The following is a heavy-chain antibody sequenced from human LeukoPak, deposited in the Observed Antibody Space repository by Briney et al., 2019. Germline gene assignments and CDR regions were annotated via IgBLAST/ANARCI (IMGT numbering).Heavy chain of an antibody. CDR3: AKDGYSYGTNFDY. D-gene: IGHD5-18*01. V-gene: IGHV3-23*01. CDR2: ISGSGGRP. CDR1: GFTFSSYA. J-gene: IGHJ4*02. Sequence: GGSLTLSCAASGFTFSSYALRWVRQAPGKGREWVSAISGSGGRPYSADPAQSRDTLSRDNAKNTLYPQMNSLRAEGTGVYYCAKDGYSYGTNFDYWGQGTLVTVSS.